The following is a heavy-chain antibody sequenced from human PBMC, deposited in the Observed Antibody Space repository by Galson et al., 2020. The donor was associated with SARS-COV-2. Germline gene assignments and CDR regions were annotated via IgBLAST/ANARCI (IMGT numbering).Heavy chain of an antibody. D-gene: IGHD5-12*01. J-gene: IGHJ4*02. Sequence: SETLSLTCTVSGGSISTQYWSWIRQPPGKRLEWIGYVYHSGATNYNPSLRSRVTISVDTSKNQFSLKLKSVTAADTAIYYCARSYSGYDSNFDYWGQGTLVTVSS. CDR1: GGSISTQY. CDR2: VYHSGAT. CDR3: ARSYSGYDSNFDY. V-gene: IGHV4-59*11.